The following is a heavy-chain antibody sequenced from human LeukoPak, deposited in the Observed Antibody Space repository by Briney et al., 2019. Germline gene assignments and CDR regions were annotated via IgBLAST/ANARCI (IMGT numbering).Heavy chain of an antibody. J-gene: IGHJ5*02. CDR3: ATTGGSGAGS. Sequence: SETLSLTCTVSGGSISRYYWSWIRQPPGKGLEWIGYVYYNGNTNYNPSLKSRVTTSVATSKSQFSLKLNSVTAADTAVYYCATTGGSGAGSWGQGTVVTVSS. CDR2: VYYNGNT. D-gene: IGHD5-12*01. V-gene: IGHV4-59*01. CDR1: GGSISRYY.